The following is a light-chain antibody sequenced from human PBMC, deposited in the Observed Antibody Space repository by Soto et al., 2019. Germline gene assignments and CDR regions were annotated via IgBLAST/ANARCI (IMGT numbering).Light chain of an antibody. Sequence: QSVLTQPPSVSGAPGQRVTISCTGSSSNIGAGYDVHWYQQLPGTAPKLLIYGNSNRPSGVPDRFSGSKSGTSASLAITGLQAEDVADYYCQSYDSSLSTHVFGTGTKLTVL. CDR3: QSYDSSLSTHV. CDR2: GNS. CDR1: SSNIGAGYD. V-gene: IGLV1-40*01. J-gene: IGLJ1*01.